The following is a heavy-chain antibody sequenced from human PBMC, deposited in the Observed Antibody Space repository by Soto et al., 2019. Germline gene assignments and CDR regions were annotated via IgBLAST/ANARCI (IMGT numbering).Heavy chain of an antibody. Sequence: QVQLVQSGAEVKKPGASVKVSCKASGYTFTTYAMHWVRQAPGQRLEWMGWINAGNGNTKYSQKFQGRVTITRDTSASTAYMELSSLRSDDTAVYYCARINYYDSSHPSDYWGQGTLVTVSS. CDR2: INAGNGNT. V-gene: IGHV1-3*01. CDR1: GYTFTTYA. J-gene: IGHJ4*02. D-gene: IGHD3-22*01. CDR3: ARINYYDSSHPSDY.